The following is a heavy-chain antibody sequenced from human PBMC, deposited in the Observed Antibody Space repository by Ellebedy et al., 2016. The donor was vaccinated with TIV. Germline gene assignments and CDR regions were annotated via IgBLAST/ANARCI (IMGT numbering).Heavy chain of an antibody. J-gene: IGHJ5*02. V-gene: IGHV3-30*03. Sequence: GGSLRLSCAASGFTFSSYGMHWVRQAPGKGLEWVAVISYDGSNKYYADSVKGRFTISRDNSKNTLYLKMNSLRAEDTAVYYCARDIIRNWFDPWGQGTLVTVSS. CDR3: ARDIIRNWFDP. CDR2: ISYDGSNK. CDR1: GFTFSSYG. D-gene: IGHD3-10*01.